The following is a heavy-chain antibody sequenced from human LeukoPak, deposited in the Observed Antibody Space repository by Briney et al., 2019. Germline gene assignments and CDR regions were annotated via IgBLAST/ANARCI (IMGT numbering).Heavy chain of an antibody. V-gene: IGHV4-38-2*02. CDR1: GYSISSGYY. J-gene: IGHJ5*02. D-gene: IGHD6-19*01. CDR3: VRQQVSGWYLNWLDP. Sequence: PSETLSLTCTVSGYSISSGYYWGWVRQPPGKGLEWIGTMYHGGTTYCSPSLKSRVTISIDTSRNQFSLKLTSVTAADTAFYYCVRQQVSGWYLNWLDPWGQGILVTVSS. CDR2: MYHGGTT.